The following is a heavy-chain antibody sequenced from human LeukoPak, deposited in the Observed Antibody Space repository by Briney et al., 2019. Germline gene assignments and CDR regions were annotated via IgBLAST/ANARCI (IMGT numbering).Heavy chain of an antibody. J-gene: IGHJ4*02. CDR1: GFTFSNFG. CDR2: IRFDESNK. Sequence: PGGSLRLSCVASGFTFSNFGMHWVRQAPGKGLEWVASIRFDESNKYYADSVKGRFTMSRDDSKNTLYLQMNSLRAGDTAVYYCAKDPRAYSASWTLDYWGQGTLVTVSS. D-gene: IGHD6-13*01. CDR3: AKDPRAYSASWTLDY. V-gene: IGHV3-30*02.